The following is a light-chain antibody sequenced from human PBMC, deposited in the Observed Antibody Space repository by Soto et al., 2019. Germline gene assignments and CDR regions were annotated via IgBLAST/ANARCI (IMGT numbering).Light chain of an antibody. CDR2: KAS. J-gene: IGKJ1*01. V-gene: IGKV1-5*03. Sequence: DIQMTQSPSTLSGSVGDRVTITCRASQTISSWLAWYQQKPGKAPKLLIYKASTLKSRVPSRFSGSGSGTEFPITISSLQPDDFATYYCQHYNSYSEAFGQGTKVELK. CDR3: QHYNSYSEA. CDR1: QTISSW.